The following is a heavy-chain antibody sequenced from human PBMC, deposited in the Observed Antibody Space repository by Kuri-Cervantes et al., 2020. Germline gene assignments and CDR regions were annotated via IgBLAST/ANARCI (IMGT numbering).Heavy chain of an antibody. CDR2: ISAYNGNT. D-gene: IGHD6-13*01. J-gene: IGHJ5*02. CDR3: ALTVIAAPFDP. Sequence: ASVKVSCKASGYTFTSYGISWVRQAPGQGLEWMGWISAYNGNTNYAQKFQGRVTMTRNTSISTAYMELSSLRSEDTAVYYCALTVIAAPFDPWGQGTRVTVSS. V-gene: IGHV1-18*01. CDR1: GYTFTSYG.